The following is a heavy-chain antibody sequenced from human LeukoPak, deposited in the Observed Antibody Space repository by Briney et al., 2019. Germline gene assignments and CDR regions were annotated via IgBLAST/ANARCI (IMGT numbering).Heavy chain of an antibody. CDR2: IRSKANSYAT. D-gene: IGHD3-16*01. J-gene: IGHJ6*03. V-gene: IGHV3-73*01. CDR1: GFTFSGSA. Sequence: PGGSLRLSCAASGFTFSGSAMHWVRQASGKGLEWVGRIRSKANSYATAYAASVKGRFTISRDDSKNTAYLQMNSLKTEDTAVYYCTRRLRPAYMDVWGKGTTVTVSS. CDR3: TRRLRPAYMDV.